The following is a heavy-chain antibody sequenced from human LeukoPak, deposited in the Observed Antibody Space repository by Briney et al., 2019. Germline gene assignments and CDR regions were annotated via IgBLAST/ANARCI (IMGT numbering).Heavy chain of an antibody. CDR2: INHSGST. D-gene: IGHD6-13*01. CDR3: ARGAAAAVNFDY. V-gene: IGHV4-34*01. J-gene: IGHJ4*02. Sequence: SETLSLTCAVYGGSFSGYYWSWIRQPPGKGLEWIGEINHSGSTNYNPSLKSRVTISVDTSKNQFSLKLSSVTAADTAVYCCARGAAAAVNFDYWGQGTLVTVSS. CDR1: GGSFSGYY.